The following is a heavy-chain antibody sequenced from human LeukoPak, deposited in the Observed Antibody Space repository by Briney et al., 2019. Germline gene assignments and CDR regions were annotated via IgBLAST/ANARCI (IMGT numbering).Heavy chain of an antibody. J-gene: IGHJ6*02. V-gene: IGHV4-59*01. Sequence: PSETLSLTCTVSGGSISSYYWSWIRQPPGKGLEWIGYIYYSGSTNYNPSLKSRVTISVDTSKNQFSLKLSSVTAADTAVYYCARDRSYYGSGNKENYGMDVWGQGTTVTVSS. CDR2: IYYSGST. CDR3: ARDRSYYGSGNKENYGMDV. CDR1: GGSISSYY. D-gene: IGHD3-10*01.